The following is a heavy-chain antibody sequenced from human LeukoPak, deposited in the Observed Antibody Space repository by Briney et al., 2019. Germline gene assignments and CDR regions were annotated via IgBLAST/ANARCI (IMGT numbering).Heavy chain of an antibody. V-gene: IGHV4-39*01. CDR2: IYYSGST. D-gene: IGHD3-16*02. J-gene: IGHJ4*02. Sequence: PSETLSLTCTVSGGSLSSPNYYWAWIRQPPGKGLEWIGNIYYSGSTYYNPSLKSRVTISVDTSKNQFSLKLSSVTAADTAVYYCARLSEGDDYVWGSYRYFDYWGQGTLVTVSS. CDR1: GGSLSSPNYY. CDR3: ARLSEGDDYVWGSYRYFDY.